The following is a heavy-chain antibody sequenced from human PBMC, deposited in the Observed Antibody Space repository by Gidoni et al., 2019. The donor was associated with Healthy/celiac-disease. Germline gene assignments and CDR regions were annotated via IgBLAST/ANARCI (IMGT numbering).Heavy chain of an antibody. CDR2: ST. D-gene: IGHD6-13*01. CDR3: ARHLPAAGGRWFDP. J-gene: IGHJ5*02. V-gene: IGHV4-39*01. Sequence: STYYNPSLKSRVTISVDTSKNQFSLKLSSVTAADTAVYYCARHLPAAGGRWFDPWGQGTLVTVSS.